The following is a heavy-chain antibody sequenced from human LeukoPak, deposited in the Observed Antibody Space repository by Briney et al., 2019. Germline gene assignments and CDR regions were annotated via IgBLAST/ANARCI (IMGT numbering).Heavy chain of an antibody. V-gene: IGHV4-59*12. CDR3: AREGDNQLVGAFDI. CDR2: IYYSGST. CDR1: GGSISSYY. D-gene: IGHD6-6*01. Sequence: SETLSLTCTVSGGSISSYYWSWIRQPPGKGLEWIGYIYYSGSTNYNPSLKSRVTISVDTSKNQFSLKLSSVTAADTAVYYCAREGDNQLVGAFDIWGQGTMVTVSS. J-gene: IGHJ3*02.